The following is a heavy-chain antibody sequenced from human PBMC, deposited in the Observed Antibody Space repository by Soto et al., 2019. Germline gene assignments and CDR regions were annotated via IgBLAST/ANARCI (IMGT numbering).Heavy chain of an antibody. V-gene: IGHV1-69*13. CDR3: ARGVPRRDGYNHDY. Sequence: GASVKVSCKASGGTFSSYAISWVRQAPGQGLEWMGGIIPIFGTANYAQKFQGRVTITADESTSTAYMELSSLRSEDTAVYYCARGVPRRDGYNHDYWGQGTLVTVSS. CDR2: IIPIFGTA. D-gene: IGHD5-12*01. J-gene: IGHJ4*02. CDR1: GGTFSSYA.